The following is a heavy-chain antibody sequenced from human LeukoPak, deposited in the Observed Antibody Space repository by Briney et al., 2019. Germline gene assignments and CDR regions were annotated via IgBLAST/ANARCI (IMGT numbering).Heavy chain of an antibody. CDR1: GFTFSSYS. D-gene: IGHD3-3*01. CDR3: ASGVFYDFWSGYPRLDY. J-gene: IGHJ4*02. CDR2: ISSSSSYI. V-gene: IGHV3-21*01. Sequence: GGSLRLSCAASGFTFSSYSMNWVRQAPGKGLEWVSSISSSSSYIYYADSVKGRFTISRDNAKNSLYLQMNSLRAEDTAVYYCASGVFYDFWSGYPRLDYWGQGTLVTVSS.